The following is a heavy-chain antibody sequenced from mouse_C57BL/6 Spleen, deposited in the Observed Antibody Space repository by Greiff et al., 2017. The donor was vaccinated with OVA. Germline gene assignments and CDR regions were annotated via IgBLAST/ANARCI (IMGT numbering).Heavy chain of an antibody. J-gene: IGHJ2*01. CDR1: GYTFTDYE. CDR2: IDPETGGT. CDR3: TTIDC. Sequence: VQLQQSGAALVRPGASVTLSCKASGYTFTDYEMHWVKQPPVHGLEWIGAIDPETGGTAYNQKFKCKAILTADKSSSTAYMDLLSLTSEDSAVYYCTTIDCWGQGTTLTFSS. V-gene: IGHV1-15*01.